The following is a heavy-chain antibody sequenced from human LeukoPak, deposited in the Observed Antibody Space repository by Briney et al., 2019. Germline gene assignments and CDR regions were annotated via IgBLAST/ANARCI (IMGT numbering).Heavy chain of an antibody. CDR2: IYYSGST. J-gene: IGHJ4*02. CDR1: GFTVSSTY. CDR3: ARQIDGFGEFDYFDY. Sequence: PGGSLRLSCAASGFTVSSTYMTWVRQAPGKALEWIGYIYYSGSTNYNPSLKSRVTISVDTSKNQFSLKLSSVTAADTAVYYCARQIDGFGEFDYFDYWGQGTLVTVSS. D-gene: IGHD3-10*01. V-gene: IGHV4-59*08.